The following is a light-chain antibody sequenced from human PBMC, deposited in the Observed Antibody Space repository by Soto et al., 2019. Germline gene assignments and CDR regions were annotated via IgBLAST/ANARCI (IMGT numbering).Light chain of an antibody. CDR2: GAS. J-gene: IGKJ4*01. V-gene: IGKV3-20*01. CDR3: QQFGNSRVA. CDR1: QSVSTRY. Sequence: EIVLTQSPGTLSLSPGERATLSCRASQSVSTRYWAWYQQKPGQPPRLLIYGASSRATGIPDRFSASGSGTDCTLTISRLEPEDFAVYFCQQFGNSRVAFGGGTKVEVK.